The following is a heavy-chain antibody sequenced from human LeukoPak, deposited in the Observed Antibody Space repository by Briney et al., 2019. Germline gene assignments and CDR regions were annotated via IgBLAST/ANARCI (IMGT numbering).Heavy chain of an antibody. CDR1: GGSINSYY. D-gene: IGHD3-10*01. V-gene: IGHV4-59*12. Sequence: PSETLSLTCTVSGGSINSYYWSWIRQPPGERLEWIGYIYYSGHTNYNPSLKSRVTISVDTSKNQFSLQLNSVTPEDTAVYYCAREEGSWFGEKGLGSAYYYGMDVWGQGTTVTVSS. J-gene: IGHJ6*02. CDR2: IYYSGHT. CDR3: AREEGSWFGEKGLGSAYYYGMDV.